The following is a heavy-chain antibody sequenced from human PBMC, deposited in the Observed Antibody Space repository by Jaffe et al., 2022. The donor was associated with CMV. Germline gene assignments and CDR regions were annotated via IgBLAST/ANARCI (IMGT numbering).Heavy chain of an antibody. V-gene: IGHV4-34*01. CDR3: ARGLSDDYSNYWLDP. D-gene: IGHD4-4*01. CDR1: GGSFSGYY. Sequence: QVQLQQWGAGLLKPSETLSLTCAVYGGSFSGYYWSWIRQPPGKGLEWIGEINHSGSTNYNPSLKSRVTISVDTSKNQFSLKLSSVTAADTAVYYCARGLSDDYSNYWLDPWGQGTLVTVSS. CDR2: INHSGST. J-gene: IGHJ5*02.